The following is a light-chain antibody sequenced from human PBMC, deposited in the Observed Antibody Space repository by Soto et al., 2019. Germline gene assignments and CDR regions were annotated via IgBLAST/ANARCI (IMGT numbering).Light chain of an antibody. CDR2: GAS. V-gene: IGKV3-15*01. Sequence: EIVMTQSPATLSVSPVERATLSCRASQSVSSNLAWYQQKPGQAPRLLIYGASTRATGIPARFSGSGSGTEFTLTISSLQSEDFAVYYCQQYTNWPSWTFGQGTKVAIK. J-gene: IGKJ1*01. CDR1: QSVSSN. CDR3: QQYTNWPSWT.